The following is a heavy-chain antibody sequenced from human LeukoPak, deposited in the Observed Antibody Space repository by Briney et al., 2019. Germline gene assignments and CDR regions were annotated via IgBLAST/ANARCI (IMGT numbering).Heavy chain of an antibody. J-gene: IGHJ4*02. CDR1: GGSISSYY. CDR3: ARDRGDYEPVDY. D-gene: IGHD2-21*02. V-gene: IGHV4-4*07. CDR2: IYTSGST. Sequence: SETLSLTCTVSGGSISSYYWSWIRQPAGKGLEWIGRIYTSGSTNYNPSLKSRVTMPVDTSKNQFSLKLSSVTAADTTVYYCARDRGDYEPVDYWGQGTLVTVSS.